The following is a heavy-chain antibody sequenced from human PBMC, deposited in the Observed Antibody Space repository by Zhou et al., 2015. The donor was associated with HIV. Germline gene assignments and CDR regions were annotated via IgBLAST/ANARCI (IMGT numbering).Heavy chain of an antibody. CDR1: GGACGNYA. CDR3: ARDNGDHTWMGRHDY. J-gene: IGHJ4*02. V-gene: IGHV1-69*01. D-gene: IGHD4-17*01. Sequence: QVQPVQSGSEVKKPGSSVKVSCKAPGGACGNYAYSWVRQAPGQGLEWMGGIVPTLGAANYAQKFQGRVTITAAESSCTVYMELSSLRSGDTAVYYCARDNGDHTWMGRHDYWGQGTLVTVSS. CDR2: IVPTLGAA.